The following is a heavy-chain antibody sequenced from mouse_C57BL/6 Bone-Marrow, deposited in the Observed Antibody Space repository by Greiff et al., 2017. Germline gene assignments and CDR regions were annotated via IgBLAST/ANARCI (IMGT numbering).Heavy chain of an antibody. V-gene: IGHV2-2*01. Sequence: VKLVESGPGLVQPSQSLSITCTVSGFSLTSYGVHWVRQSPGKGLEWLGVIWSGGSTDYNAAFISRLSISKDNSKSQVFFKMNSLQADDTAIYYCARKGEITTVVGAMDYWGQGTSVTVSS. CDR1: GFSLTSYG. J-gene: IGHJ4*01. D-gene: IGHD1-1*01. CDR3: ARKGEITTVVGAMDY. CDR2: IWSGGST.